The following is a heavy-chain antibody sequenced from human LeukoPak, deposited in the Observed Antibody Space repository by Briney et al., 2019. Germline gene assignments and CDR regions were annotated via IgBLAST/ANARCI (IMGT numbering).Heavy chain of an antibody. CDR3: ARDSAGFGRFDP. Sequence: GGSLRLSCAASGFTFSSYSMNWVRQAPGKGLEWVSSISSSSSYIYYADSVKGRFTISRDNAKNSLYLQMNSLRAEDTAVYYCARDSAGFGRFDPWGQGTLVTVSS. J-gene: IGHJ5*02. D-gene: IGHD3-10*01. CDR2: ISSSSSYI. CDR1: GFTFSSYS. V-gene: IGHV3-21*01.